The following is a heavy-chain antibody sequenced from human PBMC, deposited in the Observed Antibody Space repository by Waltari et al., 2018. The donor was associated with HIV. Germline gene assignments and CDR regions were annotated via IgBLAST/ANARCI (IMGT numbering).Heavy chain of an antibody. CDR1: GFTFSSYS. D-gene: IGHD4-17*01. V-gene: IGHV3-21*01. CDR3: ARGMTVTTYFDY. Sequence: EVQLVESGGGLVKPGGSLRLSCAASGFTFSSYSMNWVCQAPGKGLEWVSSISSSSSYIYYADSVKGRFTISRDNAKNSLYLQMNSLRAEDTAVYYCARGMTVTTYFDYWGQGTLVTVSS. CDR2: ISSSSSYI. J-gene: IGHJ4*02.